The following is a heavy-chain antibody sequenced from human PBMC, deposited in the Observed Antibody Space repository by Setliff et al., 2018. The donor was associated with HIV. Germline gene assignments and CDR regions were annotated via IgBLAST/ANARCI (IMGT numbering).Heavy chain of an antibody. Sequence: ASVKVSCKASGYTFTSYAMHWVRQAPGQRLEWMGWIHAGNGYTKYSQKFQGRVTFTRDTSASAAYMDLSSLRSEDTAVYYCARRPYPGGVLDNYNWLDPWGQGTLVTVSS. D-gene: IGHD1-20*01. CDR1: GYTFTSYA. J-gene: IGHJ5*02. CDR3: ARRPYPGGVLDNYNWLDP. CDR2: IHAGNGYT. V-gene: IGHV1-3*01.